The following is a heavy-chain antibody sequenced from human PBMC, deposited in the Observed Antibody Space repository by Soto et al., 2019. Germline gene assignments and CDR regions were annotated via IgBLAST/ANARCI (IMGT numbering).Heavy chain of an antibody. CDR1: GFTFSSYG. J-gene: IGHJ3*02. CDR3: ARGNDYVWGSYRSDAFDI. D-gene: IGHD3-16*02. CDR2: IWYDGSNK. V-gene: IGHV3-33*01. Sequence: PGGSLRLSCAASGFTFSSYGMHWVRQAPGKGLEWVAVIWYDGSNKYYADSVKGRFTISRDNSKNTLYLQMNSLRAEDTAVYYCARGNDYVWGSYRSDAFDIWGQGTMVTVSS.